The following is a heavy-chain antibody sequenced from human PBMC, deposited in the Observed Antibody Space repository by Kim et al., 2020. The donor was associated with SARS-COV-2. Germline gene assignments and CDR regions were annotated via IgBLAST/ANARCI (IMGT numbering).Heavy chain of an antibody. CDR1: GFTFSSYG. Sequence: GGSLRLSCAASGFTFSSYGMHWVRQAPGKGLEWVAVIWYDGSNKYYADSVKGRFTISRDNSKNTLYLQMNSLRAEDTAVYYCARDHKLRFLARYMDVWGKGTTVTVSS. CDR3: ARDHKLRFLARYMDV. J-gene: IGHJ6*03. V-gene: IGHV3-33*01. D-gene: IGHD3-3*01. CDR2: IWYDGSNK.